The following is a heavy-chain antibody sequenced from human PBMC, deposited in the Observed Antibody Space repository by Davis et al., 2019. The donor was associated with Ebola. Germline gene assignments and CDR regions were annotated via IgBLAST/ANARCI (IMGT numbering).Heavy chain of an antibody. CDR1: GYTFTNYY. D-gene: IGHD3-22*01. CDR2: INPNDGRT. CDR3: ATRVAYYYDTSGDYLNN. V-gene: IGHV1-46*01. J-gene: IGHJ4*02. Sequence: AASVKVSCKASGYTFTNYYMHWVRQAPGQGLEWMGMINPNDGRTIYAQKFQGRVAMTTDTSTDTAYMELSSLTSEDAAVYYCATRVAYYYDTSGDYLNNWGQGTLVTVSS.